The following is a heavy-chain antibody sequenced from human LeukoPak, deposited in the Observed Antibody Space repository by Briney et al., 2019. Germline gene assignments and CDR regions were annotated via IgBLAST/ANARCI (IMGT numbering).Heavy chain of an antibody. D-gene: IGHD6-19*01. CDR2: INPNSGGT. Sequence: GASVKVSCKASGYTFTGYYMHWVRQAPGQGLEWMGWINPNSGGTNYAQKSQGRVTMTRDTSISTAYMELSRLRSDDTAVYYCATVSLYSSGWYRFDYWGQGTLVTVSS. J-gene: IGHJ4*02. CDR1: GYTFTGYY. CDR3: ATVSLYSSGWYRFDY. V-gene: IGHV1-2*02.